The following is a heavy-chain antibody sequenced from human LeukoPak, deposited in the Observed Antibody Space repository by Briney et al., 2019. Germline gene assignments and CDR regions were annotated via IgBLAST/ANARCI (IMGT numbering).Heavy chain of an antibody. J-gene: IGHJ3*02. CDR1: GGSFSGYY. CDR2: INHSGST. V-gene: IGHV4-34*01. CDR3: ARGLTVAGTFTRRAFDI. D-gene: IGHD6-19*01. Sequence: SETLSLTCAVYGGSFSGYYWSWIRQPPGKGLEWIGVINHSGSTNYNPSLKSRVTISVDTSKNQFSLKLSSVTAADTAVYYCARGLTVAGTFTRRAFDIWGQGTMVTVSS.